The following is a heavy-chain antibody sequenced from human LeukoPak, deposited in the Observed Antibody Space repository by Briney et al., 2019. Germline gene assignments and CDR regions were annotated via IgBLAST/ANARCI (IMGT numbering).Heavy chain of an antibody. CDR3: ARRRYCSSTSCSLGFDP. V-gene: IGHV1-18*01. Sequence: ASVKVSCKASGYTFTSYGISWVRQAPGQGLEWMGWISAYNGNTNYAQKLQGRVTMTTDTSTSTAYMELRSLRSDDTAVYYCARRRYCSSTSCSLGFDPWGQGTLVTVSS. D-gene: IGHD2-2*01. CDR1: GYTFTSYG. J-gene: IGHJ5*02. CDR2: ISAYNGNT.